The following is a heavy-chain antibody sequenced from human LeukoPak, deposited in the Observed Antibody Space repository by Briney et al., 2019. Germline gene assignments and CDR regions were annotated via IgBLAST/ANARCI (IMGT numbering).Heavy chain of an antibody. D-gene: IGHD5-12*01. CDR3: ARDGYSGSDAL. CDR1: GGSISGYF. CDR2: IYSSGST. V-gene: IGHV4-4*07. Sequence: SETLSLTCTVSGGSISGYFWAWIRRPAGKGLEWIGRIYSSGSTNYNLSLKSRVTMSVDTSKNQFSLKLSSVTAADTAVYYCARDGYSGSDALWGQGTLVTVSS. J-gene: IGHJ4*02.